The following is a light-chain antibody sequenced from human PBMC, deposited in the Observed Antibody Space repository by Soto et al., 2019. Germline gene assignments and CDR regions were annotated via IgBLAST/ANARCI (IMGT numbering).Light chain of an antibody. CDR2: ATS. CDR3: LKSNNFPPLT. V-gene: IGKV1-12*01. Sequence: MQMTQSPSSVSASVGDRVTITCRASQGISGWLAWYQQKPGKAPKLLIYATSTLQSGVPPRFSGSASGTDFNLTIISLQPEDFATYDCLKSNNFPPLTFGGGTKVEIK. J-gene: IGKJ4*01. CDR1: QGISGW.